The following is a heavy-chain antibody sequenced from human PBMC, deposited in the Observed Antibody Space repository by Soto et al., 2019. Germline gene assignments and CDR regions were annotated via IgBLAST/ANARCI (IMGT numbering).Heavy chain of an antibody. J-gene: IGHJ5*02. CDR2: INAGNGNT. Sequence: ASVKVSCKASGYTFTSYAMHWVRQAPGQRLEWMGWINAGNGNTKYSQKFQGRVTITRDTSASTAYMELSSLRSEDTAVYYCARAPITMVRGVIISWFDPWGQGTLVTAPQ. V-gene: IGHV1-3*01. D-gene: IGHD3-10*01. CDR1: GYTFTSYA. CDR3: ARAPITMVRGVIISWFDP.